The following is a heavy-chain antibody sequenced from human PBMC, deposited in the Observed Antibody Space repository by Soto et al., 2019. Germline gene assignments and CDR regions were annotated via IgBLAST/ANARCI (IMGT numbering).Heavy chain of an antibody. CDR1: GNTFTYRY. D-gene: IGHD3-16*01. CDR3: AGGGAGSGPFTWALTDH. CDR2: ITPFSGDV. Sequence: QMQLVQSGAEVKKTGSSVTVSCKALGNTFTYRYLHWVRQAPGQALEWMGWITPFSGDVPYARKFQERVTITRDRSINTAYMQMSSLRSEDTAMYCCAGGGAGSGPFTWALTDHWGQGTLVTVSS. V-gene: IGHV1-45*02. J-gene: IGHJ4*02.